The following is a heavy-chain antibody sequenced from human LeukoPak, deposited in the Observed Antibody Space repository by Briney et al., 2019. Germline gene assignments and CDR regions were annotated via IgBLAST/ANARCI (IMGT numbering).Heavy chain of an antibody. CDR3: ARRLVRGAIIRDFDQ. D-gene: IGHD3-10*01. CDR2: IKQDGSDK. Sequence: GGSLRLSCAASGFSISRHWMSWVRQAPGKGLEWVANIKQDGSDKYYVDSVKGRFTISRDNAKNSLYLQMNSLRAEDTAVYYCARRLVRGAIIRDFDQWGQGTLVIVSS. J-gene: IGHJ4*02. CDR1: GFSISRHW. V-gene: IGHV3-7*01.